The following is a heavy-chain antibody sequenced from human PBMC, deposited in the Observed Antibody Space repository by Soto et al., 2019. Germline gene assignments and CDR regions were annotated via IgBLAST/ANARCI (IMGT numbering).Heavy chain of an antibody. Sequence: ASVKVSCKASGYTFTGYYMHWVRQAPGQGLEWMGWINPNSGGTNYAQKFQGWVTMTRDTSISTAYMELSRLRSDDTAVYYCARVGGAVAGTPALVFGMDVWGQGTTVTVSS. J-gene: IGHJ6*02. V-gene: IGHV1-2*04. CDR2: INPNSGGT. CDR3: ARVGGAVAGTPALVFGMDV. D-gene: IGHD6-19*01. CDR1: GYTFTGYY.